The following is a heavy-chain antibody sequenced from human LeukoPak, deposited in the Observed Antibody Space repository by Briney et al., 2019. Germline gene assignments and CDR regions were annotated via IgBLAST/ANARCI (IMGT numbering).Heavy chain of an antibody. V-gene: IGHV3-7*01. CDR1: GFTFSTYW. CDR2: INQDGREN. D-gene: IGHD1-14*01. CDR3: ARDFRNAGDY. Sequence: PGGSLRLSCAASGFTFSTYWINWVRQAPGKGLEWVANINQDGRENYYADSVKGRFTISRDNARNTLYLQMNSLRAEDTAVYYCARDFRNAGDYWGQGTLVTVSS. J-gene: IGHJ4*02.